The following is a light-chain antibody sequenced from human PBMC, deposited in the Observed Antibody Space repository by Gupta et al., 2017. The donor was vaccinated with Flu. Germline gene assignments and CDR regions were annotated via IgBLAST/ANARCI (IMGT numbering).Light chain of an antibody. J-gene: IGKJ4*01. CDR1: QSVLYDSTEKDY. V-gene: IGKV4-1*01. CDR3: QQYYDVPFT. CDR2: WAT. Sequence: SLGERATINCKPSQSVLYDSTEKDYLSWYQQKPGQPPKLLISWATTRESGVPDRFSASGSGTDFTLTIASLQAEDVAVYYCQQYYDVPFTFGGGTKVETK.